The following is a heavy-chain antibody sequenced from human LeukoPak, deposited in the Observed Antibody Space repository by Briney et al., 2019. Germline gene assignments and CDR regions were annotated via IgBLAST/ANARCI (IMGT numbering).Heavy chain of an antibody. CDR1: RFSINNYA. Sequence: QPGGSLRLSCTTSRFSINNYAMTWVRGAPGKGLGWVSSIWSSGDHTKYADSVRGRVTVSRDKTKNTLYLQMNDLRVDDTAVYYCAKDPDGDYIGAFDVWGQGIMVTVSS. CDR3: AKDPDGDYIGAFDV. J-gene: IGHJ3*01. V-gene: IGHV3-23*01. D-gene: IGHD4-11*01. CDR2: IWSSGDHT.